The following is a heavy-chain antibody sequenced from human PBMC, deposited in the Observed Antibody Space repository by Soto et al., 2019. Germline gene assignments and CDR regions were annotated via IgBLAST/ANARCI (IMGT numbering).Heavy chain of an antibody. CDR1: GGSISSYF. Sequence: PSVTLSLTCTGSGGSISSYFWIWIRQPPGKGLEWIGYIYYSGSTNYNPSLKSRVTISVDTSKNQFSLKLSSVTAANTAVYYCARRYGPSFDFWGQGTLVTVS. CDR3: ARRYGPSFDF. D-gene: IGHD4-17*01. V-gene: IGHV4-59*07. CDR2: IYYSGST. J-gene: IGHJ4*02.